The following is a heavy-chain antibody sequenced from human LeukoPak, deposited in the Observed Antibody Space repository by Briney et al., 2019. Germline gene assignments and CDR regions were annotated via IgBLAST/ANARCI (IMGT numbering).Heavy chain of an antibody. Sequence: PSETLSLTCTVSGGSISRYYWSWIRKPPRKGLEWIGYMYTRGSASYNPSLKSRVVILVDTSKNQFSLSLSSVTAADTAVYYCARHVSAGYYYYFDSWGQGTLVTVSS. J-gene: IGHJ4*02. CDR3: ARHVSAGYYYYFDS. CDR1: GGSISRYY. D-gene: IGHD1-26*01. V-gene: IGHV4-4*09. CDR2: MYTRGSA.